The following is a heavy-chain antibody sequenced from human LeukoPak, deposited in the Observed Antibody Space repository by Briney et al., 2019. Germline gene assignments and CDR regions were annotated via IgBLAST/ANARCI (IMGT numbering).Heavy chain of an antibody. CDR2: IYYSGTT. J-gene: IGHJ3*02. CDR3: ASLELIGEKRGAFHT. CDR1: SGSISSYY. D-gene: IGHD1-26*01. V-gene: IGHV4-59*01. Sequence: PSETLPLTCTVSSGSISSYYWSWIRQPPGKELEWIGYIYYSGTTNYNPSLNSRVTISLDASKKQLSLTLKSVTAADTAIYYCASLELIGEKRGAFHTWGQGTMVTVSS.